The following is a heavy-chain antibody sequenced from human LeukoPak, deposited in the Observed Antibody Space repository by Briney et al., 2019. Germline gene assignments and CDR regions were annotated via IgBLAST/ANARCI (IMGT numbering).Heavy chain of an antibody. V-gene: IGHV4-61*02. CDR3: ARETPDDYGSGSYQLHSGLFDY. CDR1: GGSISSGSYY. D-gene: IGHD3-10*01. CDR2: IYTSGST. Sequence: SQTLSLTCTVSGGSISSGSYYWSWIRQPAGEGLEWIGCIYTSGSTNYNPSLKSRVTISVDTSKNQFALKLSSVTAADTAVYYCARETPDDYGSGSYQLHSGLFDYWGQGTLVTVSS. J-gene: IGHJ4*02.